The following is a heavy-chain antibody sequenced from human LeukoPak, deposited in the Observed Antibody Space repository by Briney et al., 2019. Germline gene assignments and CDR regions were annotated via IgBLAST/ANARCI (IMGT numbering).Heavy chain of an antibody. J-gene: IGHJ2*01. CDR2: INHSGST. CDR1: GGSFSGYY. CDR3: ARGRFCPWQRSRYFDL. V-gene: IGHV4-34*01. D-gene: IGHD6-25*01. Sequence: PLETLSLTCAVYGGSFSGYYWSWIRQPPGKGLEWIGEINHSGSTNYNPSLKSRVTISVDTSKNQFSLKLSSVTAADTAVYYCARGRFCPWQRSRYFDLWGRGTLVTVSS.